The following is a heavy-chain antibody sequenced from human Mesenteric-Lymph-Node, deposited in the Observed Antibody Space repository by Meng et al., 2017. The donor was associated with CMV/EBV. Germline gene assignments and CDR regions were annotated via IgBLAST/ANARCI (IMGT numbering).Heavy chain of an antibody. D-gene: IGHD2-2*01. Sequence: GESLKISCAASEFTFSNAWMSWVRQAPGKGLEWVGRLKSKHDGGTTDYAPPVKGRFTISRDNAKNSLYLQMNSLRAEDTAVYYCARDYEVEVPGPKPRVDIWGQGTTVTVSS. CDR1: EFTFSNAW. J-gene: IGHJ6*02. CDR2: LKSKHDGGTT. CDR3: ARDYEVEVPGPKPRVDI. V-gene: IGHV3-15*01.